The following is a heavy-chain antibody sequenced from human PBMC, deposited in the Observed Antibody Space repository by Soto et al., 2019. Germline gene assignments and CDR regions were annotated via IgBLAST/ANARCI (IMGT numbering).Heavy chain of an antibody. CDR2: IYYSGST. CDR1: GGSISSYY. D-gene: IGHD1-26*01. CDR3: ARGARATTGFDY. J-gene: IGHJ4*02. V-gene: IGHV4-59*01. Sequence: SETLSLTCTVSGGSISSYYWSWIRQPPGKGLEWIGYIYYSGSTNYNPSLKSRVTISVDTSKNQFSLKLSSVTAADTAVYYCARGARATTGFDYWGQGTLVTVSS.